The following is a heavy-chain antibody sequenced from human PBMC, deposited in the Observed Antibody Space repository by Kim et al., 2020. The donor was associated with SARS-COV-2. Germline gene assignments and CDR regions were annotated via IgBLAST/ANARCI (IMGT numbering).Heavy chain of an antibody. V-gene: IGHV4-39*01. J-gene: IGHJ4*02. D-gene: IGHD3-10*01. CDR3: ARLSLWFGERRFDY. Sequence: NPSLNNRVTISGDTSKNQLSLKLSSVSAADTAVYYCARLSLWFGERRFDYWGQGTLVTVSS.